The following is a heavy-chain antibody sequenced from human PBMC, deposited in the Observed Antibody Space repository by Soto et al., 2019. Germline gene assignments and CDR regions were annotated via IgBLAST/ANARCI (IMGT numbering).Heavy chain of an antibody. Sequence: QVPLVQSGAEVKKPGSSVKVSCKASGGTFSSYAISWVRQAPGQGLEWMGGIIPISGTANYAQKFQGRVTITADESTSTVYMGLSSLRSEDTAVYFCARSQGSSTSLEIYYYYYYGMDVWGQGTTVTVSS. V-gene: IGHV1-69*01. D-gene: IGHD2-2*01. CDR3: ARSQGSSTSLEIYYYYYYGMDV. J-gene: IGHJ6*02. CDR2: IIPISGTA. CDR1: GGTFSSYA.